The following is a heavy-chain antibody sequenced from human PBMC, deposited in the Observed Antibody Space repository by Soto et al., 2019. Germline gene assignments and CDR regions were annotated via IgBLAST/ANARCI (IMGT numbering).Heavy chain of an antibody. J-gene: IGHJ4*02. Sequence: SETLYLTCTVSGGSISSGGYYWSWIRKHPGKGLEWIGYIYYSGSTYYNPSLKSRVTISVDTSKNQFSLKLSSVTAADTAVYYCASLPGYCTNGVCPDYWGQGTLVTVSS. V-gene: IGHV4-31*03. CDR1: GGSISSGGYY. CDR3: ASLPGYCTNGVCPDY. CDR2: IYYSGST. D-gene: IGHD2-8*01.